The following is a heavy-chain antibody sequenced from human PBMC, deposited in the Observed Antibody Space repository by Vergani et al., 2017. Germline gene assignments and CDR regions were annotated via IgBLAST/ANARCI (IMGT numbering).Heavy chain of an antibody. CDR1: GGTFSSYA. V-gene: IGHV1-69*01. CDR3: ARDATNIAAAGTYFDY. CDR2: IIPIFGTA. J-gene: IGHJ4*02. D-gene: IGHD6-13*01. Sequence: QVQLVQSGAEVKTPGSSVKVSCKASGGTFSSYAITWVRQAPGQGLEWMGGIIPIFGTANYAQKFQGRVTITADESTSTAYMELSSLRSEDTAVYYCARDATNIAAAGTYFDYWGQGTLVTVSS.